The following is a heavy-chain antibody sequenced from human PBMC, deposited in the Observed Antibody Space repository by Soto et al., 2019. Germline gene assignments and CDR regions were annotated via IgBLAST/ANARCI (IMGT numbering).Heavy chain of an antibody. V-gene: IGHV1-46*01. CDR3: ARDTPPYGMDV. J-gene: IGHJ6*02. CDR1: GYTFTSYY. Sequence: ASVKVSCKASGYTFTSYYMHWVRQAPGQGLEWMGIINPSGGSTSYAQKFQGRVTMTRDTSTGTVYMELSSLRSEDTAVYYCARDTPPYGMDVWGQGTTVTVSS. CDR2: INPSGGST.